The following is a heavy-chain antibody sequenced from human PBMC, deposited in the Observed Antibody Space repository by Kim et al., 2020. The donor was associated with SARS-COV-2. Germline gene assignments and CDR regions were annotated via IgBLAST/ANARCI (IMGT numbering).Heavy chain of an antibody. J-gene: IGHJ5*02. D-gene: IGHD2-15*01. CDR1: GGSISSFY. CDR3: AGGVGFDP. V-gene: IGHV4-59*13. Sequence: SETLSLTCTVSGGSISSFYWSWIRQPPGKGLEWIGYTYYSGSTNYNPSLKSRVTMSVDTSKKQLSLKLSSVTAADTAVYYCAGGVGFDPWGQGTLVTVSS. CDR2: TYYSGST.